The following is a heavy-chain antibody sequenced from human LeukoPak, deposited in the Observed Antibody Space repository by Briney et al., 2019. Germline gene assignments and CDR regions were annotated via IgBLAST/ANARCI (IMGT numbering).Heavy chain of an antibody. D-gene: IGHD2-15*01. J-gene: IGHJ4*02. CDR3: ARGKNCSGSSCYSPPLDY. CDR1: GGSINSYY. Sequence: PSETLSLPCTVSGGSINSYYWSWLRQPAERGLEWIGRIYASGSTTYNPSLRSRVAISMDTSKNQFSLKLSSVTAADTAVYYCARGKNCSGSSCYSPPLDYWGQGTLVTVSS. V-gene: IGHV4-4*07. CDR2: IYASGST.